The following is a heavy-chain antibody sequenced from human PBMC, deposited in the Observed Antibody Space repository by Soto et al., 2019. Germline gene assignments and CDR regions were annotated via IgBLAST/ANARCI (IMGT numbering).Heavy chain of an antibody. CDR1: GFTFSSYS. Sequence: GGSLRLSCAASGFTFSSYSMNWVRQAPGKGLEWVSSISSSSSYIYYADSVKGRFTISRDNAKNSLYLQMNSLRAEDTAVYYCARGPSPDFSEDPLFDYWGQGTLVTVSS. CDR2: ISSSSSYI. D-gene: IGHD3-3*01. J-gene: IGHJ4*02. CDR3: ARGPSPDFSEDPLFDY. V-gene: IGHV3-21*01.